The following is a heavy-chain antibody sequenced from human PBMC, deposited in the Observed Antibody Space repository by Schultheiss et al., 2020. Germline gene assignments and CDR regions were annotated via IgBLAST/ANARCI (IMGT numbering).Heavy chain of an antibody. V-gene: IGHV5-51*01. J-gene: IGHJ6*02. CDR1: GYSFTNYW. Sequence: GESLKISCKGSGYSFTNYWIGWVRQMPGKGLEWMGIIYPGDSDTRYSPSFQGQVTISADKSISTAYLQWSSLKASDTAMYYCARLRYGDFYYYYYGMDVWGQGTTVTVSS. CDR3: ARLRYGDFYYYYYGMDV. D-gene: IGHD4-17*01. CDR2: IYPGDSDT.